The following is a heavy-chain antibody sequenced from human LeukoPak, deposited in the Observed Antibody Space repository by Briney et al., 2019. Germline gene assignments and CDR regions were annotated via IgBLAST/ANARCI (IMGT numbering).Heavy chain of an antibody. V-gene: IGHV1-18*01. CDR1: GYTFSNHG. CDR2: ISPHKGNT. Sequence: GSVKVSCKGIGYTFSNHGITWVRQAPGQGLEWIGWISPHKGNTNYQQRLQGRLILTTDASTSTAYMDLRDLRSDDTAIYYCARDQQQGDHYSFYYMDFWGEGTTVIVSS. D-gene: IGHD1/OR15-1a*01. J-gene: IGHJ6*03. CDR3: ARDQQQGDHYSFYYMDF.